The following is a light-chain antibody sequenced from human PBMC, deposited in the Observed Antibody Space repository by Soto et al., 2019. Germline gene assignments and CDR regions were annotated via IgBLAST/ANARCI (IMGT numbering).Light chain of an antibody. J-gene: IGKJ4*01. CDR3: QPYNNWLLT. CDR1: QSVSSY. CDR2: DTS. Sequence: SPARLSLSPGGRATLCFRARQSVSSYLAWYQQKPGQAPRLLIYDTSTRATGVPTRFSGSRSGAEFTLTINSLQSEDFAVYYCQPYNNWLLTFGGGSKVDI. V-gene: IGKV3-15*01.